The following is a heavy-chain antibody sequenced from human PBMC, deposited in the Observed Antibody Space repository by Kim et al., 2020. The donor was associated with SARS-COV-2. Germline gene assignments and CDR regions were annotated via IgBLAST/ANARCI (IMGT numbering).Heavy chain of an antibody. J-gene: IGHJ5*02. V-gene: IGHV4-59*13. CDR2: IYYSGST. D-gene: IGHD2-2*01. CDR1: GGSLSSYY. CDR3: AKQSTSFIFDP. Sequence: SETLSLTCTVSGGSLSSYYWSWIRQPPGKGLEWIGYIYYSGSTNYNPSLKSRVTISVDTSKNQFSLKLSSVTAADTAVYYCAKQSTSFIFDPWGQGTLVTVSS.